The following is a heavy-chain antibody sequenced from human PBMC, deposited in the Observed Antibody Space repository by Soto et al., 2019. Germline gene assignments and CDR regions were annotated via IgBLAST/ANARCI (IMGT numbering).Heavy chain of an antibody. Sequence: EVRLVESGGGLAQPGGFLRLSCAASGFSFSRYAMNWVRQSPGKGLEWVSYISMSGTTMFYAESVKGRFTISRDNAEKSLYLQMNSLRDEDTAMYYCARDAIGDATNWFDPWGQGTLVTVSS. J-gene: IGHJ5*02. CDR3: ARDAIGDATNWFDP. CDR2: ISMSGTTM. V-gene: IGHV3-48*02. CDR1: GFSFSRYA.